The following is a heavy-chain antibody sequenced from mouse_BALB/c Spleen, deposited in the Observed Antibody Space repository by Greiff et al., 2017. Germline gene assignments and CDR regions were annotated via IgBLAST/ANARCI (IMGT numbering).Heavy chain of an antibody. V-gene: IGHV1S56*01. CDR3: AREGYGKGAMDY. CDR2: IYPGNVNT. Sequence: VQLQQSGPELVKPGASVRISCKASGYTFTSYYIHWVKQRPGQGLEWIGWIYPGNVNTKYNEKFKGKATLTADKSSSTAYMQLSSLTSEDSAVYFCAREGYGKGAMDYWGQGTSVTVSS. J-gene: IGHJ4*01. CDR1: GYTFTSYY. D-gene: IGHD2-1*01.